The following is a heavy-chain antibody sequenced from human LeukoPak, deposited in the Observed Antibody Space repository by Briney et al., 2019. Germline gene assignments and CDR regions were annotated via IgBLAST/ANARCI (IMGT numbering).Heavy chain of an antibody. CDR3: ASPNPRLGATREAYYYYGLDV. J-gene: IGHJ6*02. CDR1: GFTFSSYW. Sequence: GGSLRLSCAASGFTFSSYWMHWVRQAPGKGLVWVSRINSDGSSTSYADSVKGRFTISRDNAKNTLYLQMNSLRAEDTAVYYCASPNPRLGATREAYYYYGLDVWGQGTTVTVSS. CDR2: INSDGSST. V-gene: IGHV3-74*01. D-gene: IGHD1-26*01.